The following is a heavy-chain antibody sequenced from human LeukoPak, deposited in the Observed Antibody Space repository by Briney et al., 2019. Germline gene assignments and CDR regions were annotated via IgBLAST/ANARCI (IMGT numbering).Heavy chain of an antibody. Sequence: GGSLRLSCAASGFTFSSHAMSWVRQAPGKGLEWVSAISGSGGSTYYADSVKGRFTISRDNSKNTLYLQMNSLRAEDTAVYYCAKPPSSSWYDGHFDYWGQGTLVTVSS. V-gene: IGHV3-23*01. CDR1: GFTFSSHA. CDR2: ISGSGGST. J-gene: IGHJ4*02. D-gene: IGHD6-13*01. CDR3: AKPPSSSWYDGHFDY.